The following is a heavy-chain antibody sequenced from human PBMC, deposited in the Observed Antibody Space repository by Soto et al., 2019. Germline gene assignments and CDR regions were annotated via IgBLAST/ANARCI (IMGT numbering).Heavy chain of an antibody. J-gene: IGHJ4*02. Sequence: SETLSLTCDVSSGSITTSVLWTWVRQFPGKGLEWIGEIAHDGHTNYNPSLSGRVTMSVDLSNSQFSLKVASVTAADTAVYFCVGGRDYDYWGQGTLVTVSS. CDR1: SGSITTSVL. CDR2: IAHDGHT. D-gene: IGHD1-26*01. V-gene: IGHV4-4*02. CDR3: VGGRDYDY.